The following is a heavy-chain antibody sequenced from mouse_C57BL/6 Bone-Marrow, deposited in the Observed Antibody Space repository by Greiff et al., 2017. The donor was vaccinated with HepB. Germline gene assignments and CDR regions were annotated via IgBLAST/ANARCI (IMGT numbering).Heavy chain of an antibody. J-gene: IGHJ1*03. Sequence: QVQLQQPGAELVKPGASVKMSCKASGYTFTSYWITWVKQRPGQGLEWIGDIYPGSGSTNYNEKFKSKATLTVDTSSSTACMQLSSLTSEDSAVYYCARSPYYYGSHWYFDVWGTGTTVTVSS. V-gene: IGHV1-55*01. CDR2: IYPGSGST. CDR3: ARSPYYYGSHWYFDV. D-gene: IGHD1-1*01. CDR1: GYTFTSYW.